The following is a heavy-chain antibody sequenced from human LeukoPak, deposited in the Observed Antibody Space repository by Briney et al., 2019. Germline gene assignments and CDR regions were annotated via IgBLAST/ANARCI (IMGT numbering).Heavy chain of an antibody. CDR1: GFTFDDYA. CDR2: IYSGGAR. J-gene: IGHJ4*02. D-gene: IGHD2-21*01. Sequence: PGGSLRLSCAASGFTFDDYAMHWVRQAPGKGLEWVSVIYSGGARYYADSVKGRFTISRDNSKNTLYLQMNSLRAEDTAVYYCARGERGGDFDYWGQGTLVTVSS. V-gene: IGHV3-53*01. CDR3: ARGERGGDFDY.